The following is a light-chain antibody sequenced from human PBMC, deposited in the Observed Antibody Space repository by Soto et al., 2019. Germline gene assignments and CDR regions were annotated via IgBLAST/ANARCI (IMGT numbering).Light chain of an antibody. CDR2: AAS. V-gene: IGKV1-39*01. J-gene: IGKJ4*01. CDR3: QQSYSSPPLT. CDR1: QSISSY. Sequence: DIQMTQSPSSLSASVGDRVTIICRASQSISSYLNWYQQKPGKAPKFLIYAASTLESGVPSRFSGRGSGTNFTLTISSLQPEDFGTYYCQQSYSSPPLTFGGGTKVEIK.